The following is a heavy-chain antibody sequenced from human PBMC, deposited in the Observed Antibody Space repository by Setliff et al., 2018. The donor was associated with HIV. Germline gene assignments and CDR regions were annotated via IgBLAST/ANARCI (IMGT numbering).Heavy chain of an antibody. CDR1: GFTFSSYV. J-gene: IGHJ4*02. CDR2: IWYDGSNK. D-gene: IGHD3-16*01. CDR3: AKDRGTRTFYFDY. Sequence: GGSLRLSCGASGFTFSSYVMSWVRQAPGKGLEWVALIWYDGSNKYYGDSVKGRFTISRDNSKNTLYLQMNSLRAEDTAIYYCAKDRGTRTFYFDYWGQGTLVTVSS. V-gene: IGHV3-30*02.